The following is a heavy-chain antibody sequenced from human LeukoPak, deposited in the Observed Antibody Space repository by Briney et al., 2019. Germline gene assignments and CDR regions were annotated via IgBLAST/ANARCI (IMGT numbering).Heavy chain of an antibody. CDR3: ARRVVGVTDYFDY. CDR2: ISSSSSTI. V-gene: IGHV3-48*01. Sequence: GGSLRLSCAASGFTFSSYNMNWVRQAPGKGLEWVSYISSSSSTIYYADPVKGRFIISRDNAKNSLYLQMNSLRAEDTAVYYRARRVVGVTDYFDYWGQGTLVTVSS. J-gene: IGHJ4*02. CDR1: GFTFSSYN. D-gene: IGHD1-26*01.